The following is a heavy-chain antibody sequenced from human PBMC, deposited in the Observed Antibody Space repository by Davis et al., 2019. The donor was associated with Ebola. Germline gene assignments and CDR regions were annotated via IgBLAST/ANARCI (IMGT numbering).Heavy chain of an antibody. V-gene: IGHV1-3*01. D-gene: IGHD2-21*02. Sequence: AASVKVSCKASGYTFSNFAMHWVRQAPGQRLEWMGWIYAVNGDTKYSQKFQGRVTMTSDTSASTAYLELSSLRSEDTAVYYCARDPPRLTEGHLDYWGQGTLVTVSS. CDR1: GYTFSNFA. CDR3: ARDPPRLTEGHLDY. J-gene: IGHJ4*02. CDR2: IYAVNGDT.